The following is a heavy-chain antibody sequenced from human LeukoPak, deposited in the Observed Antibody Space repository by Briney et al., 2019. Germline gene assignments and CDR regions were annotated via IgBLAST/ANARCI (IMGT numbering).Heavy chain of an antibody. CDR3: AKEPDAYCGGDCYSYFDY. Sequence: QSGRSLRLSCAASGFTFCSYGMHWVRQAPGKGLEWVAVIWYDGSNKYYADSVKGRFTISRDNSKNTLYLQMNSLRAEDTAVYYCAKEPDAYCGGDCYSYFDYWGQGTLVTVSS. CDR2: IWYDGSNK. V-gene: IGHV3-33*06. CDR1: GFTFCSYG. J-gene: IGHJ4*02. D-gene: IGHD2-21*02.